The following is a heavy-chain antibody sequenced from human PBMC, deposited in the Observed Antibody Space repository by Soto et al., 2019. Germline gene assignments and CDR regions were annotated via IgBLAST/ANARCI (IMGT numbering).Heavy chain of an antibody. CDR3: ARGRATVTTRAYKKGPYYFDY. D-gene: IGHD4-4*01. CDR1: GGSFSGYY. J-gene: IGHJ4*02. Sequence: QVQLQQWGAGLLKPSETLSLTCAVYGGSFSGYYWSWIRQPPGKGLEWIGEINHSGSTNYNPSLKSRVTISVDTAKSQFSLKLSSVTAADTAVYYCARGRATVTTRAYKKGPYYFDYWGQGTLVTVSS. V-gene: IGHV4-34*01. CDR2: INHSGST.